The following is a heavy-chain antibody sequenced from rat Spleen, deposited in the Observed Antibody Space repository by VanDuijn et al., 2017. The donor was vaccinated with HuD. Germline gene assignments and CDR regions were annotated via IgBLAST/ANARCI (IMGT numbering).Heavy chain of an antibody. Sequence: QVQLKESGPDLVQPSQTLSLTCTVPGFSLTSYNVHWVLQPTGKGLEWRGVICTGGSTGYNSALKSRLTFSRDTSKSQVFLKINSLQTEDIATYYSTREEDNSFYFDYWGQGVMVTVSS. D-gene: IGHD1-10*01. J-gene: IGHJ2*01. CDR2: ICTGGST. CDR1: GFSLTSYN. V-gene: IGHV2-30*01. CDR3: TREEDNSFYFDY.